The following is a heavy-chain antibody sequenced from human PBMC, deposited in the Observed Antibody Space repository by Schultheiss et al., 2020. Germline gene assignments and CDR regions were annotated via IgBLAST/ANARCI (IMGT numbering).Heavy chain of an antibody. Sequence: QTLSLTCAVYGGSFSGYYWSWIRQPPGKGLEWIGEINHSGSTNYNPSLKSRVTISVETSKNQFSLKLSSVTAADTAVYYCARGPSYYYGSGTHRRASTFDYWGQGTLVNVSS. CDR3: ARGPSYYYGSGTHRRASTFDY. J-gene: IGHJ4*02. D-gene: IGHD3-10*01. CDR1: GGSFSGYY. V-gene: IGHV4-34*01. CDR2: INHSGST.